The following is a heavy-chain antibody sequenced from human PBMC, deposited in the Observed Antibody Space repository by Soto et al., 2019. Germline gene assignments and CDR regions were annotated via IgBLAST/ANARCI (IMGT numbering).Heavy chain of an antibody. V-gene: IGHV3-15*07. CDR2: IKSKTDGGIT. D-gene: IGHD3-10*01. CDR1: GFTFNNAW. J-gene: IGHJ4*02. CDR3: TTRHNYYGSGSFDY. Sequence: EVQLVESGGGLVKPGGSLRLSCAASGFTFNNAWMNWVRQAPGKGLEWVGRIKSKTDGGITDYAAPVKCKLTISRADSKHTLYMQMNSLKTEDTAVYYCTTRHNYYGSGSFDYWGQGTLVTVSS.